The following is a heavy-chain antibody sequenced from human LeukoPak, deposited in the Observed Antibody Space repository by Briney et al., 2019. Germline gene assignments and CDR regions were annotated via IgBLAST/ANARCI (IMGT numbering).Heavy chain of an antibody. CDR3: ARGGWGSHYYYYYMDV. CDR2: IYYSGST. J-gene: IGHJ6*03. V-gene: IGHV4-39*07. D-gene: IGHD6-19*01. CDR1: GGSISSSSYY. Sequence: PSETLSLTCTVSGGSISSSSYYWGWIRQPPGKGLEWIGSIYYSGSTCYNPSLKSRVTISVDTSKNQFSLKLSSVTAADTAVYYCARGGWGSHYYYYYMDVWGKGTTVTVSS.